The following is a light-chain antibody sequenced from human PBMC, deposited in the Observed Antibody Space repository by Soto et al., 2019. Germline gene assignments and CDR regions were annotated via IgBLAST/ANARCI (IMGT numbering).Light chain of an antibody. CDR3: SSFTSGSTL. J-gene: IGLJ1*01. Sequence: QSALTQPASVSGSPGQSITISCTGSSSDVGGYNFVSWYQHLPGTVPRLMIYEVTYRPSGISSRFSGSKSGNTASLTISGLQPEDEAYYYCSSFTSGSTLFGTGTKLTVL. CDR1: SSDVGGYNF. V-gene: IGLV2-14*01. CDR2: EVT.